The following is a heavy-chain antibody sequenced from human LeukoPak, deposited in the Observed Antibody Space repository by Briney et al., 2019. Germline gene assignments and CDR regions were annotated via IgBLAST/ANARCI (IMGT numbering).Heavy chain of an antibody. V-gene: IGHV3-30*02. Sequence: GGSLRLSCAASGFTFSSYGMHWVRQPPGKGLEWVAFIRYDGSNKYYADSVKGRFTISRDNSKTTLYLQMHSLRAEDTAVYYCAKDARGDYYYYMDVWGKGTTVTVSS. CDR1: GFTFSSYG. D-gene: IGHD3-10*01. CDR2: IRYDGSNK. CDR3: AKDARGDYYYYMDV. J-gene: IGHJ6*03.